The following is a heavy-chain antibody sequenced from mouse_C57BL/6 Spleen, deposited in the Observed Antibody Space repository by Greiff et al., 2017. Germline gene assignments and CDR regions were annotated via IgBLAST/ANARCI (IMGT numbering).Heavy chain of an antibody. D-gene: IGHD2-12*01. Sequence: DVKLVESGPELVKPGASVQMSCKASGYTFTDYNMHWVKQSHGKSLEWIGYINPNNGGTSYNQKFKGKATLTVNTSSSTSSMELRSLTSEASAVDDCARESNDYYAMDYWGQGTSVTVSS. J-gene: IGHJ4*01. V-gene: IGHV1-22*01. CDR2: INPNNGGT. CDR1: GYTFTDYN. CDR3: ARESNDYYAMDY.